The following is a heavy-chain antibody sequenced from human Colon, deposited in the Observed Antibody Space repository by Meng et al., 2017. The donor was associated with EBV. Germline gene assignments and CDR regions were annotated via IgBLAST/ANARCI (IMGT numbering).Heavy chain of an antibody. Sequence: HVQRQEALPGLAHLACHLSLSCSRSYGPIAGCNTWSLVRHPPGKVLEWSGEISHYGGTNYHPSFKSRVTISVDKSKNQISIKLTSVKAADTAVYYCARLAFIDSNGFDHWGQGTLVTVSS. J-gene: IGHJ4*02. D-gene: IGHD2-8*01. CDR1: YGPIAGCNT. CDR2: ISHYGGT. V-gene: IGHV4-4*02. CDR3: ARLAFIDSNGFDH.